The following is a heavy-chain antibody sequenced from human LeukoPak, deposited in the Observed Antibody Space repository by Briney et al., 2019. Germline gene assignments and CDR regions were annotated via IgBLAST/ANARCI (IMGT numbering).Heavy chain of an antibody. V-gene: IGHV1-2*06. D-gene: IGHD3-3*01. CDR3: ARDSPHDFWSGLPLFDY. Sequence: GASVKVSCKASGYTFTGYYMHWVRQAPGQGLEWMGRINPNSGGTNYAQKFQGRVTMTRDTSIGTAYMELSRLRSDDTAVYYCARDSPHDFWSGLPLFDYWGQGTLVTVSS. CDR1: GYTFTGYY. J-gene: IGHJ4*02. CDR2: INPNSGGT.